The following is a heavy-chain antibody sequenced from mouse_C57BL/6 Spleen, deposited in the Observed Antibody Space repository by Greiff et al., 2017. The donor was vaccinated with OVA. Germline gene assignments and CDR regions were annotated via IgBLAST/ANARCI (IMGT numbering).Heavy chain of an antibody. CDR1: GFTFSDYG. D-gene: IGHD1-1*01. V-gene: IGHV5-17*01. Sequence: EVNVVESGGGLVKPGGSLKLSCAASGFTFSDYGMHWVRQAPEKGLEWVAYISSGSSTIYYADTVKGRFTISRDNAKNTLFLQMTSLRSEDTAMYYCARGIYGSSYGYFDVWGTGTTVTVSS. CDR2: ISSGSSTI. CDR3: ARGIYGSSYGYFDV. J-gene: IGHJ1*03.